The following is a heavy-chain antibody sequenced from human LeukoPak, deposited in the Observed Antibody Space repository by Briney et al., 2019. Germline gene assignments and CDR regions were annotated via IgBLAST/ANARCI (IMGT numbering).Heavy chain of an antibody. CDR1: GGSISSYY. Sequence: SETLSLTCTVSGGSISSYYWSWIRQPPGKGLEWIGYIYYIGSTNYNPSLKSRVTISVDTSKNQFSLKVSSVTAADTAVYYCARHNNYGSYAFDIWGQGTMITVSS. D-gene: IGHD3-10*01. CDR2: IYYIGST. V-gene: IGHV4-59*08. CDR3: ARHNNYGSYAFDI. J-gene: IGHJ3*02.